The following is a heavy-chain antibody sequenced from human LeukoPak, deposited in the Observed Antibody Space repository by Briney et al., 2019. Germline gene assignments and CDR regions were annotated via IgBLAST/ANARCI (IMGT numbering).Heavy chain of an antibody. D-gene: IGHD2/OR15-2a*01. CDR1: GYTFTSFD. CDR2: ISVYNGDT. V-gene: IGHV1-18*01. CDR3: ARVSRGVNICDS. Sequence: ASVKVSCKASGYTFTSFDISWVRQAPGQGLEWMGWISVYNGDTNYAQKLQDRVTMTTDTSTSTAYMELGSLRSDDTAVYYCARVSRGVNICDSWGQGTLVTVS. J-gene: IGHJ4*02.